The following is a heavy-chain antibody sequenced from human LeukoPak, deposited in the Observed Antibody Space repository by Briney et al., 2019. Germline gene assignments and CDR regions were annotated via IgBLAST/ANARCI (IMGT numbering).Heavy chain of an antibody. J-gene: IGHJ5*02. CDR1: GGSISSYY. CDR2: IYYSGST. D-gene: IGHD3-9*01. CDR3: ARVRSITIFWNWFDP. Sequence: SETLSLTCTVSGGSISSYYWSWIRQPPGKGLEWIGYIYYSGSTNYNPSLKSRVTISVDTSKNQFSLKLSSVTAADTAVYYCARVRSITIFWNWFDPWGQGTLVTVSS. V-gene: IGHV4-59*01.